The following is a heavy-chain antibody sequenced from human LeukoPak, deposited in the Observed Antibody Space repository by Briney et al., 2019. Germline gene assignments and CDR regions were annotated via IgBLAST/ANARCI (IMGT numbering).Heavy chain of an antibody. CDR1: GNSISSGDNY. D-gene: IGHD2-15*01. Sequence: SETLSLTCTVSGNSISSGDNYWSWIRQPAGKGLEWIGRIYTSGSTNYNPSLKSRVTISVDTSKNQFSLKLSSVTAADTAVYYCARDPGGHCDGHSCWGSRIDPWGQGTLVTVSS. J-gene: IGHJ5*02. CDR2: IYTSGST. CDR3: ARDPGGHCDGHSCWGSRIDP. V-gene: IGHV4-61*02.